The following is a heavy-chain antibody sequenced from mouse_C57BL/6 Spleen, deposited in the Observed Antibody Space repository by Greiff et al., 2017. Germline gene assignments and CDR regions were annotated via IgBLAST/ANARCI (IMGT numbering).Heavy chain of an antibody. V-gene: IGHV1-15*01. D-gene: IGHD2-1*01. Sequence: VKLQESGAELVRPGASVTLSCKASGYTFTDYEMHWVKQTPVHGLEWIGAIDPETGGTAYNQKFKGKAILTADKSSSTAYMELRSLTSEDSAVYYCTEGDYGNWRFAYWGQGTLVTVSA. CDR2: IDPETGGT. J-gene: IGHJ3*01. CDR3: TEGDYGNWRFAY. CDR1: GYTFTDYE.